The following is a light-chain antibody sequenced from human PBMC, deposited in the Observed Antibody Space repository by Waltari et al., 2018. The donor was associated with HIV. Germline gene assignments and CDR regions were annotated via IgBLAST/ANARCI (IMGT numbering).Light chain of an antibody. CDR3: QSADTSPSKAI. V-gene: IGLV3-25*03. J-gene: IGLJ2*01. Sequence: SYELTQSPSVSVSPGQTARIACFGESVSKEDVNWYQWKTGQAPVMVIYETTKRSSRMSGRVSAARSGNTATLTSTGVRTEDEADYFCQSADTSPSKAIFGGGTK. CDR2: ETT. CDR1: SVSKED.